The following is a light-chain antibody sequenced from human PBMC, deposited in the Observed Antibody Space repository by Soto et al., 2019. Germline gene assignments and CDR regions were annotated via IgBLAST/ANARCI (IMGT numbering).Light chain of an antibody. CDR3: QHRSNWPIT. CDR2: DAS. CDR1: QSVSSY. J-gene: IGKJ5*01. Sequence: EIVLTQSPATLSLSPGERATLSCRASQSVSSYLAWYQQKPGQAPRFLIYDASNRATGIPARFSGSGSGTDFTLTISSLEPEDFAVYYCQHRSNWPITFGQGTRLEIK. V-gene: IGKV3-11*01.